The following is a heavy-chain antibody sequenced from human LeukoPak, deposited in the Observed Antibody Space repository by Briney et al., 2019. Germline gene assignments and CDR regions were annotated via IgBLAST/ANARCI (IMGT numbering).Heavy chain of an antibody. CDR1: GFIFSNYW. D-gene: IGHD2-15*01. CDR3: ARDLGWLLLDY. J-gene: IGHJ4*02. Sequence: GGSLRLSCAAPGFIFSNYWMDWVRQVPGKGLEWVANMKGDGSEIYYVDSVKGRFTISRDNAKNSLYLQMNNLRAEDTAIYYCARDLGWLLLDYWGQGTLVTVSS. V-gene: IGHV3-7*03. CDR2: MKGDGSEI.